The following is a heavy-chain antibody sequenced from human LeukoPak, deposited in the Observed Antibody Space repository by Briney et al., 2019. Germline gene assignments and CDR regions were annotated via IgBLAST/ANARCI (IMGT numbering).Heavy chain of an antibody. J-gene: IGHJ5*02. V-gene: IGHV4-31*03. CDR2: IYYSGST. CDR3: AQWSGFPYNWFDP. Sequence: SETLSLTCTVSGGSISSGGYYWSWIRQHPGKGLEWIGYIYYSGSTYYNPSLKSRVTISVDTSKNQFSLKLSSVTAADTAVYYCAQWSGFPYNWFDPWGQGTLVTVSS. D-gene: IGHD3-3*01. CDR1: GGSISSGGYY.